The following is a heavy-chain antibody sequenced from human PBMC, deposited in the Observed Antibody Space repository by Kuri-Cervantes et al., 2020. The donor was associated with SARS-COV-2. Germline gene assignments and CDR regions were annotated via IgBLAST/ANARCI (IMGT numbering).Heavy chain of an antibody. CDR3: ARDRLGRYYFDH. Sequence: SETLSLTCTVSGGSISSSSYYWGWIRQPPGKGLEWIGSIYYSGSTYYNPSLKSRVTISVDTSKNQFSLKLSSVTAADTAVYYCARDRLGRYYFDHWGQGTLVTVSS. J-gene: IGHJ4*02. V-gene: IGHV4-39*07. CDR1: GGSISSSSYY. CDR2: IYYSGST. D-gene: IGHD7-27*01.